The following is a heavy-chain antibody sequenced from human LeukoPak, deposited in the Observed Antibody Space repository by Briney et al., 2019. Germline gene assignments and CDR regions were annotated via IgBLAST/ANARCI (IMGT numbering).Heavy chain of an antibody. J-gene: IGHJ4*02. CDR1: GYSFTSYW. Sequence: GESLKISCKGSGYSFTSYWISWVRQMPGKGLEWMGRIDPSDSYTNYSPSFQGHVTISADKSISTAYLQWSGLKASDTAMYYCARQRDPHYYDSSGPFDYWGQGTLVTVSS. D-gene: IGHD3-22*01. CDR2: IDPSDSYT. V-gene: IGHV5-10-1*01. CDR3: ARQRDPHYYDSSGPFDY.